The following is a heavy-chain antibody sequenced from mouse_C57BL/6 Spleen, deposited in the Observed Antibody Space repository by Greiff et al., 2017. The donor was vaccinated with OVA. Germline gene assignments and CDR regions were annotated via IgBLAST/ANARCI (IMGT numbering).Heavy chain of an antibody. Sequence: VQLKESGPGLVKPSQSLSLTCSVTGYSITSGYYWNWIRQFPGNKLEWMGYISYDGSNNYNPSLKNRISITRDTSKNQFFLKLNSVTTEDTATYYCARDPAADYAMDYWGQGTSVTVSS. CDR2: ISYDGSN. V-gene: IGHV3-6*01. CDR3: ARDPAADYAMDY. J-gene: IGHJ4*01. CDR1: GYSITSGYY.